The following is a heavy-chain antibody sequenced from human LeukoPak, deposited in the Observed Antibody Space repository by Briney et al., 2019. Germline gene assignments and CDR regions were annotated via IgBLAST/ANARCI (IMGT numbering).Heavy chain of an antibody. CDR1: DGSISSYY. CDR2: IYYSGST. Sequence: PSETLSLNCTVSDGSISSYYWSWIRQPPGKGLEWIGYIYYSGSTNYNPSLKSRVTISVDTSKNQFSLKLSSVTAADTAVYYCAGASLYYYGMDVWGKGTTVTVSS. CDR3: AGASLYYYGMDV. J-gene: IGHJ6*04. V-gene: IGHV4-59*01.